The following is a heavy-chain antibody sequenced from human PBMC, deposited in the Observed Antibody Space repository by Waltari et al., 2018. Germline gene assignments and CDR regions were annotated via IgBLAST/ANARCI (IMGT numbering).Heavy chain of an antibody. V-gene: IGHV3-7*03. Sequence: GGLVQPGGSLRLSCAASGFTFSGYWMTWVRQTPGKGPEWVANINQDGSERNYVDSVKGRFTVSRDNAKNLLYLQINSLRADDTAIYYCTRDRRGTPLFDYWGQGTLVTVSS. CDR2: INQDGSER. CDR1: GFTFSGYW. CDR3: TRDRRGTPLFDY. J-gene: IGHJ4*02. D-gene: IGHD1-1*01.